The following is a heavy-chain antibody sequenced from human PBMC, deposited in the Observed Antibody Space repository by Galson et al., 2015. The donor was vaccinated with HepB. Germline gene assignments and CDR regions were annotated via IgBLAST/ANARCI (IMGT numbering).Heavy chain of an antibody. D-gene: IGHD6-13*01. CDR1: GYTFTGYY. J-gene: IGHJ4*02. CDR2: INPNSGGT. V-gene: IGHV1-2*04. Sequence: SVKVSCKASGYTFTGYYMHWVRQAPGQGLEWMGWINPNSGGTNYAQKFQGWVTMTRDTSISTAYMELSRLRSDDTAVYYCARGVARLDGSAAGTPHLDYWGQGTLVTVSS. CDR3: ARGVARLDGSAAGTPHLDY.